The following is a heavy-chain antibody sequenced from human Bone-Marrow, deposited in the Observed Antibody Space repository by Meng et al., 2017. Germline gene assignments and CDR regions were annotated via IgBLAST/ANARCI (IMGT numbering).Heavy chain of an antibody. D-gene: IGHD6-13*01. CDR2: ISYDGSNK. V-gene: IGHV3-30*01. J-gene: IGHJ4*02. Sequence: QGRLGGAVGGVVPPGRSLRLSCAASGFTFSSYAMHWVRQAPGKGLEWVAVISYDGSNKYYADSVKGRFTISRDNSKNTLYLQMNSLRAEDTAVYYCARDRAAAGIYDYWGQGTLVTVSS. CDR3: ARDRAAAGIYDY. CDR1: GFTFSSYA.